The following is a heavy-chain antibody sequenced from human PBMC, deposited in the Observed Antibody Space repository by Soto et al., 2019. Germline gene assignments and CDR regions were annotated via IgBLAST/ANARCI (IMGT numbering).Heavy chain of an antibody. J-gene: IGHJ6*02. CDR2: IIPIFGSA. Sequence: QVKLLQSGAEVKEPGSSVKVSCTASRGIFSSYTINWVRQAPGRGLEWLGWIIPIFGSASYVQKLQGRVTITGDEYTSTVPIELRRLISEDTAVYYSATRSNTGMGNSLYCAMDVWGHRTTVTVSS. V-gene: IGHV1-69*01. D-gene: IGHD5-18*01. CDR1: RGIFSSYT. CDR3: ATRSNTGMGNSLYCAMDV.